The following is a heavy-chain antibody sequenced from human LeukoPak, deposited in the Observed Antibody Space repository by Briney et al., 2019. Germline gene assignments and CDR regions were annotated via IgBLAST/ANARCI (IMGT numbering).Heavy chain of an antibody. CDR1: GFTFSSYN. J-gene: IGHJ4*02. CDR3: AREPTYTSSWYSTCDY. Sequence: GGSLRLSCAASGFTFSSYNMNWVRQAPGKGLEWVSYITGSSSTTYYADSVKGRFTISRDNAKNSLYLQMDSLRAEDTAVYYCAREPTYTSSWYSTCDYWGQGTLVTVSS. CDR2: ITGSSSTT. V-gene: IGHV3-48*01. D-gene: IGHD6-13*01.